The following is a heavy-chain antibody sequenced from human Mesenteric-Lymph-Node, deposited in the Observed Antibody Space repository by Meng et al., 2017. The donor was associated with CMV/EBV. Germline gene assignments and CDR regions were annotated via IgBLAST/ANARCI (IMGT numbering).Heavy chain of an antibody. CDR3: ARRVAGTGANFLGFDS. V-gene: IGHV4-39*01. J-gene: IGHJ4*02. Sequence: SSSNSEYYGAGIRRPPGTGLGWSGGIFYSVTTYYNPSLKSRVTISVNTSKNQFSLRQGSVTAADTAVYSCARRVAGTGANFLGFDSWGQGTLVTVSS. CDR2: IFYSVTT. D-gene: IGHD4/OR15-4a*01. CDR1: SSSNSEYY.